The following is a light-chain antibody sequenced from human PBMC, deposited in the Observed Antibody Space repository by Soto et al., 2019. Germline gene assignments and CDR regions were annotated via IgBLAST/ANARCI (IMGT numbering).Light chain of an antibody. Sequence: QSVLTQPPSVSGAPGQRVTISCTGSSSNIGAGYDVYWYQQLPGTAPKVLIYGNSNRPSGVPDRFSGSKSGTSASLAITGLQAEDEADYYCQSYDSNLSGYVFGTGTKLTVL. V-gene: IGLV1-40*01. J-gene: IGLJ1*01. CDR2: GNS. CDR1: SSNIGAGYD. CDR3: QSYDSNLSGYV.